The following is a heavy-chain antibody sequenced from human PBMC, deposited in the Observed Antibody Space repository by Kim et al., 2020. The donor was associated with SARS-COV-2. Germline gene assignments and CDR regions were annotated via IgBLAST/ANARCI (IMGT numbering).Heavy chain of an antibody. CDR3: AREAPYSGRGCFDY. Sequence: ASVKVSCKASGYTFTGYYIHWVRQAPGQGLEWMRWINTNSGGINYAQKFQGRVTMTRDTSISTAYMELSGLRSDDTAVYYCAREAPYSGRGCFDYWGQGTLVTVSS. CDR1: GYTFTGYY. D-gene: IGHD1-26*01. CDR2: INTNSGGI. V-gene: IGHV1-2*02. J-gene: IGHJ4*02.